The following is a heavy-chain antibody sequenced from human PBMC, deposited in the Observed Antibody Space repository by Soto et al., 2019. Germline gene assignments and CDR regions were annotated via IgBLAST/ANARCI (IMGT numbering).Heavy chain of an antibody. V-gene: IGHV1-18*01. CDR1: GYTFTSYG. D-gene: IGHD3-16*02. J-gene: IGHJ2*01. Sequence: QVQLVQSGAEVKKPGASVKVSCKASGYTFTSYGISWVRQAPGQGLEWMGWISAYNGNTNYAQKLQGRVTMTTDTPTSTGYTELRSLRSDDTAVNYCARGKGPVYDYMWEGYRYTGGWYFDHWGRGTLVTVSS. CDR2: ISAYNGNT. CDR3: ARGKGPVYDYMWEGYRYTGGWYFDH.